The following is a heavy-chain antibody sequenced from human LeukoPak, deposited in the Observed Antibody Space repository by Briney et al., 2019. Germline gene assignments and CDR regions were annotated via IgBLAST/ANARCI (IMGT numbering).Heavy chain of an antibody. CDR3: ANQRETQGSYYELDY. D-gene: IGHD1-26*01. CDR1: RFTFSSYA. CDR2: IGRSGGST. Sequence: GGSLRLSCAASRFTFSSYAMTWVRQAPGKGLEWVSSIGRSGGSTFYADSVKGRFTISRDNSKDTLYLQMNSLRAEDTAVYYCANQRETQGSYYELDYWGQGTLVTVSS. V-gene: IGHV3-23*01. J-gene: IGHJ4*02.